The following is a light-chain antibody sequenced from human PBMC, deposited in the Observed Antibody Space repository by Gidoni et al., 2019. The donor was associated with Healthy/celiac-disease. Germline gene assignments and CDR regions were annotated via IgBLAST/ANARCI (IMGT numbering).Light chain of an antibody. CDR1: QSVSSSY. CDR3: QQYGSSPYI. V-gene: IGKV3-20*01. Sequence: IVLPQSPGTLSLSPGERATLSCRASQSVSSSYLAWYQQKPGQAPRLLIYGASSRATGIPDRFSGSGSGTDFTLTISRQEPEDFAVYYCQQYGSSPYIFXQXTKLEIK. J-gene: IGKJ2*01. CDR2: GAS.